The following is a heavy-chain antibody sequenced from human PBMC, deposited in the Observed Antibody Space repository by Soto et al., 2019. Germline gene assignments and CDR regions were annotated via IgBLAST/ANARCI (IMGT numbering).Heavy chain of an antibody. CDR3: VRGLGKSVH. CDR2: IDSYGRST. Sequence: EVQLVESGGGLVQPGGSLRLSCVASGFTFSSYWMHWVRQVPGKEPVWVSFIDSYGRSTKYADSVRGRFTISRDNAKNTLYLLMNSLRVEDTAVYYCVRGLGKSVHWGQGTLVTVSS. V-gene: IGHV3-74*03. J-gene: IGHJ4*02. CDR1: GFTFSSYW.